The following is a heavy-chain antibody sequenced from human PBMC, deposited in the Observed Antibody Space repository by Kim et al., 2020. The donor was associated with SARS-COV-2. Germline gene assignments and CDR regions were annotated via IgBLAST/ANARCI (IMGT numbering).Heavy chain of an antibody. D-gene: IGHD3-22*01. V-gene: IGHV4-34*01. CDR2: INHSGST. CDR1: GGSFSGYY. Sequence: SETLSLTCAVYGGSFSGYYWSWIRQPPGKGLEWIGEINHSGSTNYNPSLKSRVTISVDTSKNQFSLKLSSVTAADTAVYYCARVPYYDSSGYYFRQYYYYCMDVWGQGTTVTVSS. CDR3: ARVPYYDSSGYYFRQYYYYCMDV. J-gene: IGHJ6*02.